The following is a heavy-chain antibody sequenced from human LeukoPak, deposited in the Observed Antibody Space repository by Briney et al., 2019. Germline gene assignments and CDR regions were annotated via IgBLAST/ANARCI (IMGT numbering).Heavy chain of an antibody. CDR3: ACTYGGLNYFEF. CDR2: ISSSGTYI. J-gene: IGHJ4*02. CDR1: GFNFSGSS. Sequence: KAGGSLRLSCVGSGFNFSGSSMNWVRQAPGQGLEWVSSISSSGTYIYYADSLKGRFTISRDNSKNTLYLQMNSLRAEDTAVYYCACTYGGLNYFEFWGQGTLVTVSS. D-gene: IGHD4-23*01. V-gene: IGHV3-21*01.